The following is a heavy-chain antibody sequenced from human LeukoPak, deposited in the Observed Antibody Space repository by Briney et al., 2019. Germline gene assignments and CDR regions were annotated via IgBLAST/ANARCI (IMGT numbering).Heavy chain of an antibody. V-gene: IGHV3-7*01. Sequence: GGSLRLSCAASGFALSSHWMTWVRQVPGRGPEWVANVNRDGSETYYLDSVKGRFTISKDNAKNSLYLQMNSLRAEDTAVYYCARAFSAPAYDFWSGLELWYFDLWGRGTLVTVSS. D-gene: IGHD3-3*01. CDR1: GFALSSHW. CDR2: VNRDGSET. CDR3: ARAFSAPAYDFWSGLELWYFDL. J-gene: IGHJ2*01.